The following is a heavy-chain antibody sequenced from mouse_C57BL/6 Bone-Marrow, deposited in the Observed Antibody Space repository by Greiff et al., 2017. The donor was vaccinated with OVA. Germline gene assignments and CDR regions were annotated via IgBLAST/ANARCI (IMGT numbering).Heavy chain of an antibody. CDR3: ARRSWFAY. CDR2: IDPSDSYT. J-gene: IGHJ3*01. CDR1: GYTFTSYW. Sequence: QVQLQQPRAELVKPGASVKLSCKASGYTFTSYWMQWVKQRPGQGLEWIGAIDPSDSYTNYNQKFKGKATLTVDTSSSTAYMQLSSLTSEDSAVYYCARRSWFAYWGQGTLVTVSA. V-gene: IGHV1-50*01.